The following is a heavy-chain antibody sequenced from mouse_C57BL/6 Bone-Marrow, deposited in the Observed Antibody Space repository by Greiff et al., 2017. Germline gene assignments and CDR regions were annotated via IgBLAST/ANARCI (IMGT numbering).Heavy chain of an antibody. Sequence: EVQLVESGGDLVKPGGSLKLSCAASGFTFSSYGMSWVRQTPDKRLEWVATISSGGSYTYYPDSVKGRFTISRDNAKNTLYLQVSSLKSEDTAMYYCARRVIYWYFDVWGTGTTVTVSS. CDR3: ARRVIYWYFDV. V-gene: IGHV5-6*01. D-gene: IGHD2-13*01. CDR2: ISSGGSYT. CDR1: GFTFSSYG. J-gene: IGHJ1*03.